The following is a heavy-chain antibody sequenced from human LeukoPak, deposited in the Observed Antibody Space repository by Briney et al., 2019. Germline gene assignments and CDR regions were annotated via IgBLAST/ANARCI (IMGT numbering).Heavy chain of an antibody. Sequence: GGSLRLSCTASGFTFGDYLMSWFRQAPGKGLEWIGFISGGTTEYAASVKGRFTISRDDPTSIAYLQMNSLTTEDTAVYYCSRGSGWLSVYWGQGTLVTVSS. CDR2: ISGGTT. D-gene: IGHD6-19*01. CDR3: SRGSGWLSVY. V-gene: IGHV3-49*03. J-gene: IGHJ4*02. CDR1: GFTFGDYL.